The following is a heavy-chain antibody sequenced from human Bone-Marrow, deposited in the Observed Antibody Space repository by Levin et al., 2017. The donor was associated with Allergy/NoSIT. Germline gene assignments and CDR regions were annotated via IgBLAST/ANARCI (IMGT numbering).Heavy chain of an antibody. D-gene: IGHD6-13*01. CDR1: GGSISSSSYY. CDR2: IYYSGST. J-gene: IGHJ6*02. CDR3: ASSSSWWGHYYGMDV. Sequence: PSETLSLTCTVSGGSISSSSYYWGWIRQPPGKGLEWIGSIYYSGSTYYNPSLKSRVTISVDTSKNQFSLKLSSVTAADTAVYYCASSSSWWGHYYGMDVWGQGTTVTVSS. V-gene: IGHV4-39*01.